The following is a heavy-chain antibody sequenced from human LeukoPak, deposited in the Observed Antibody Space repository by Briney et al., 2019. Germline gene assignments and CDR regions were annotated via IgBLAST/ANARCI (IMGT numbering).Heavy chain of an antibody. J-gene: IGHJ3*02. V-gene: IGHV4-59*11. CDR3: ARDGRGRKGSYNDAFDI. D-gene: IGHD1-26*01. Sequence: SETLSLTCTVSGVSISSHYWSWIRQPPGKGLEWIGYIYYSGSNNYNPSLKRRVTISVDTSKNQFSLKLSSVTAADTAVYYCARDGRGRKGSYNDAFDIWGQGTMVTVSS. CDR2: IYYSGSN. CDR1: GVSISSHY.